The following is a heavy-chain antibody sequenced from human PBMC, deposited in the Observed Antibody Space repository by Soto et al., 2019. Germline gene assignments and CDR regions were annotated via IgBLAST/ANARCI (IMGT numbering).Heavy chain of an antibody. CDR1: GFTFSSYA. J-gene: IGHJ4*02. V-gene: IGHV3-23*01. CDR2: ISGSGGST. D-gene: IGHD4-17*01. Sequence: HPGGSLRLSCAASGFTFSSYAMSWVRQAPGKGLEWVSAISGSGGSTYYADSVKGRFTISRDNSKNTLYLQMNSLRAEDTAVYYCAKVGVTTRSSKHTYYFDYWGQGTLVTVSS. CDR3: AKVGVTTRSSKHTYYFDY.